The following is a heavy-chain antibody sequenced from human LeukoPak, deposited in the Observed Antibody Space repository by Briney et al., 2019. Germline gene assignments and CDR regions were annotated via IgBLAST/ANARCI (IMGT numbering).Heavy chain of an antibody. CDR1: GYTFTSYG. D-gene: IGHD2-2*01. V-gene: IGHV1-18*01. CDR3: VRLGSTSPGNWYKLFDQ. Sequence: ASVKVSCKASGYTFTSYGISWVRQAPGQGLEWMGWISAYNGNTNYAQKLQGRVTMTTDTSTSTAYMELRSLRVEDTALYYCVRLGSTSPGNWYKLFDQWGQGTLVTVSS. J-gene: IGHJ4*02. CDR2: ISAYNGNT.